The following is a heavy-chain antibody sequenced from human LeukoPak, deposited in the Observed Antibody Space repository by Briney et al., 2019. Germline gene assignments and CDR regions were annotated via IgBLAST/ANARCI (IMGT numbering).Heavy chain of an antibody. CDR2: INPNSGGT. V-gene: IGHV1-2*02. CDR1: GYTFTGYY. D-gene: IGHD6-6*01. CDR3: ARDVFRSSSLPFDY. J-gene: IGHJ4*02. Sequence: ASVKVSCKASGYTFTGYYMHWVRQAPGQGVEWMGWINPNSGGTNYAQKFQGRVTMTRDTSISTAYMELSRLRSDDTAVYYCARDVFRSSSLPFDYWGQGTLVTVSS.